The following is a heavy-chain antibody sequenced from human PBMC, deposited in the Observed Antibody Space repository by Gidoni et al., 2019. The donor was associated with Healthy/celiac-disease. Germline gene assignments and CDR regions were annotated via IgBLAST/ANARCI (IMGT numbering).Heavy chain of an antibody. D-gene: IGHD3-22*01. V-gene: IGHV3-15*01. CDR3: TTGDYDRSDDAFDI. CDR1: GFTCSNAW. Sequence: EVQLVESGGGLVKPGGSLRLSCAASGFTCSNAWISWVRQASGKGLEWVGRIKSKTDGVTTDYAAPVKGRFTISRDDSKNTLYLQMNSLKTEDTAVYYCTTGDYDRSDDAFDIWGQGTMVTVSS. J-gene: IGHJ3*02. CDR2: IKSKTDGVTT.